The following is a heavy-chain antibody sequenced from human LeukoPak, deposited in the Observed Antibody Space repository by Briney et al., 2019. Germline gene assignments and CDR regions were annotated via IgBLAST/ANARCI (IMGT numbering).Heavy chain of an antibody. J-gene: IGHJ5*02. Sequence: GESLKISCKGSGYSFTTYWIGWVRQMPGKGLEWMGIIYPGDSDTRYSPSFQGQVTISADKSISTAYLQWSSLKASDTAMYYCARHPIVGATTSWFDPWGQGTLVTVSS. CDR2: IYPGDSDT. CDR3: ARHPIVGATTSWFDP. V-gene: IGHV5-51*01. D-gene: IGHD1-26*01. CDR1: GYSFTTYW.